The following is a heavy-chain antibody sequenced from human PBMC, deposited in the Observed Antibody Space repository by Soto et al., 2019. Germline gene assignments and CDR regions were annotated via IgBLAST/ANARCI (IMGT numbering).Heavy chain of an antibody. CDR2: ILYDGTKT. CDR3: VKDLAHMADH. CDR1: GFTFNSYG. J-gene: IGHJ4*02. Sequence: QVKLVESGGGVVLPGGSLRLSCEASGFTFNSYGMYWVRQAPGKGLDWVSHILYDGTKTYYADSVQGRFTISRDNSRYTLYLQMDRMRLEDTAVYFCVKDLAHMADHWGQGTLVIVSS. V-gene: IGHV3-30*18.